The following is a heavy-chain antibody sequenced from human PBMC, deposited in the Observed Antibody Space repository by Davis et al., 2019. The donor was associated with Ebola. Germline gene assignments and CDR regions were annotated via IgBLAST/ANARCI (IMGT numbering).Heavy chain of an antibody. Sequence: ASVKVPCKASGYTFTNYDINWVRQATGQGLEWMGWMNPNSGNTGYAQKFQGRVTITRNTSISTAFMELSSLRFDDTAVYYCTRGGGSDSWTGYYAFDIWGLGTMVTVSS. J-gene: IGHJ3*02. V-gene: IGHV1-8*03. D-gene: IGHD3/OR15-3a*01. CDR3: TRGGGSDSWTGYYAFDI. CDR1: GYTFTNYD. CDR2: MNPNSGNT.